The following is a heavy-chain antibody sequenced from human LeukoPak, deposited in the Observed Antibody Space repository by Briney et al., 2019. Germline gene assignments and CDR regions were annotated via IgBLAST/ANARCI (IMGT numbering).Heavy chain of an antibody. CDR2: ISDTGGRT. Sequence: GGALRLSCAVAGITLSNYGMTWVREAPGKGLEWVAGISDTGGRTNFADSVKGRFTISRDNPKNTLYMQMNSLRAEDTAVYFCAKRGVVIRVILVGFHKEAYYFDSWGQGALVTVSS. CDR3: AKRGVVIRVILVGFHKEAYYFDS. J-gene: IGHJ4*02. CDR1: GITLSNYG. V-gene: IGHV3-23*01. D-gene: IGHD3-22*01.